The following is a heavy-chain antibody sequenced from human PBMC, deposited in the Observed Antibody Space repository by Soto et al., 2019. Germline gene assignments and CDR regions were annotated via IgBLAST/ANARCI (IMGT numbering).Heavy chain of an antibody. J-gene: IGHJ4*02. D-gene: IGHD2-8*02. CDR3: AKAPLGACSGAVCYQFDS. V-gene: IGHV3-23*01. CDR2: ITGSGSST. Sequence: PGGSLRLSCAGSGFTFSSYALSWVRQAPEKGLEWVSAITGSGSSTYYPDSVKGRFTISRDNSKNTVYLQMNSLRAEDTAVYYCAKAPLGACSGAVCYQFDSWGQGTLVTVSS. CDR1: GFTFSSYA.